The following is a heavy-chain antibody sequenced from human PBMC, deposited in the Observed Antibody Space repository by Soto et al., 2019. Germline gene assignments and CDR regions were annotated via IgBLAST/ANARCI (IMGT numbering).Heavy chain of an antibody. D-gene: IGHD3-10*01. CDR1: GFTFSSYG. CDR2: ISYDGSNK. V-gene: IGHV3-30*18. J-gene: IGHJ6*02. Sequence: LRLSCAASGFTFSSYGMHWVRQAPGKGLEWVAVISYDGSNKYYADSVKGRFTTSRDNSKNTLYLQMNSLRAEDTAVYYCAKSRGYYYGSGSYYREDTDYYYYGMDVWGQGTTVTVSS. CDR3: AKSRGYYYGSGSYYREDTDYYYYGMDV.